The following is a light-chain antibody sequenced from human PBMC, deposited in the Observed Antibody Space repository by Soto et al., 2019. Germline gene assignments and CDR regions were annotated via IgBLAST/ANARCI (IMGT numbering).Light chain of an antibody. CDR1: SGDIAIYNF. V-gene: IGLV2-14*01. CDR3: TSYTRSSTWV. J-gene: IGLJ3*02. CDR2: EVS. Sequence: QSVLTQPASVSGSLGQSITISCTGTSGDIAIYNFVSWFQQHPGKAPKLMIFEVSHRPSGVSDRLSGSKSGNTASLTISGLQAEDEADYYCTSYTRSSTWVFGGGTKLTVL.